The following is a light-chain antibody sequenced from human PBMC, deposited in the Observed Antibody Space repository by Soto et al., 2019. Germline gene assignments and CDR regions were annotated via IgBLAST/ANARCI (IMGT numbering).Light chain of an antibody. CDR2: KAS. Sequence: DIQMTQSPSTLSASVGDRVTITCRASQSISSWLAWYQQKPGKAPKLLIYKASSLESGVPSRFSGSGSGTEFTLTISSLQPDDCATDYCQQYNSYWTFGQGTKGESK. CDR1: QSISSW. V-gene: IGKV1-5*03. J-gene: IGKJ1*01. CDR3: QQYNSYWT.